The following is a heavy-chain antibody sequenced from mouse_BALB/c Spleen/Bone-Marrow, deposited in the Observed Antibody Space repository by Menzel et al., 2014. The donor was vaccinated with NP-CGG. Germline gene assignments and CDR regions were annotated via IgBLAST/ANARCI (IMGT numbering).Heavy chain of an antibody. CDR1: GYAFTNYW. V-gene: IGHV1-63*01. CDR2: IYPGSGNT. J-gene: IGHJ2*01. CDR3: TRRRSLDY. Sequence: QVQLQQPGTELVRPGTSVKISCKASGYAFTNYWLGWVKQRPGHGPEWIGDIYPGSGNTYYNEKFKGKVTLTADKSSSTAYMQLSGLTSEDSAVYFCTRRRSLDYWGQGTTLTVSS.